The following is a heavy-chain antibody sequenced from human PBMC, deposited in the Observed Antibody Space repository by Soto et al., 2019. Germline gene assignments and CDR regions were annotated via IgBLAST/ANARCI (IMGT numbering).Heavy chain of an antibody. J-gene: IGHJ5*02. Sequence: ASVKVSCKASGYTFTSYAMHWVRQAPGQRLEWMGWINAGNGNTKYSQKFQGRVTITRDTSASTAYMELSSLRSEDTAVYYCARGESLRYFDCLLSEDHWFDPWG. CDR3: ARGESLRYFDCLLSEDHWFDP. D-gene: IGHD3-9*01. CDR2: INAGNGNT. CDR1: GYTFTSYA. V-gene: IGHV1-3*01.